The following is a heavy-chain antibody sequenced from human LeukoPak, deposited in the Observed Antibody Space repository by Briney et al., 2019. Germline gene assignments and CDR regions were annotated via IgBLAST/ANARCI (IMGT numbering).Heavy chain of an antibody. CDR3: AGLILGYCSSTSCYTGDY. CDR1: GGSISSSRYY. J-gene: IGHJ4*02. Sequence: SETLSLTCTVSGGSISSSRYYWCWIRQPPGKGLEWIGSIYYSGSTYYNPSLKSRVTISVDTSKNQFSLKLSSVTAADTALYYCAGLILGYCSSTSCYTGDYWGQGTLVTVSS. CDR2: IYYSGST. V-gene: IGHV4-39*01. D-gene: IGHD2-2*02.